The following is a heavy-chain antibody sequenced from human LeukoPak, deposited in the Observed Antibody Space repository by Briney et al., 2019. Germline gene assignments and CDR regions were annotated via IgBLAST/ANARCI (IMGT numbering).Heavy chain of an antibody. CDR1: GFTFSNFW. CDR2: IANDGRDK. D-gene: IGHD6-13*01. Sequence: GGSLRLSCAASGFTFSNFWMHWVRQAPGKGLEWVAVIANDGRDKKYADSVRGRFTISRDNSKNTVYLQMNSLRAEDTAVFYCVKDMKIKAAGYYFDYWGQGTLVTVSS. J-gene: IGHJ4*02. CDR3: VKDMKIKAAGYYFDY. V-gene: IGHV3-30*18.